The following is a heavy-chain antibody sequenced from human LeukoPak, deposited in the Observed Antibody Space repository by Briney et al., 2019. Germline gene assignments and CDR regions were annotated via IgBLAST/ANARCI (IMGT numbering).Heavy chain of an antibody. CDR3: ATSRVFDH. V-gene: IGHV3-11*04. CDR1: GFTFSNAW. Sequence: PGGSLRLSCAASGFTFSNAWMSWIRQAPGKGLEWLSFINSEGNNIYYADSVKGRFTISRDNARNTLYLEMNSLRMEDTAKYYCATSRVFDHWGQGTLVTVSS. J-gene: IGHJ4*02. CDR2: INSEGNNI.